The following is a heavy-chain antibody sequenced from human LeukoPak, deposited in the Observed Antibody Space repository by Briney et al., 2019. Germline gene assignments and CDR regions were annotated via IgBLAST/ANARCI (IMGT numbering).Heavy chain of an antibody. J-gene: IGHJ3*02. Sequence: GGSLRLSCAASGFTFSSYAMSWVRQAPGKGLEWVSAISGSGGSTYYADSVKGRFTISRDNSKNTLYLQMNSLRAEDTAMYYCARALYEAFDIWGQGTVVTVSS. CDR3: ARALYEAFDI. V-gene: IGHV3-23*01. CDR1: GFTFSSYA. D-gene: IGHD3-16*02. CDR2: ISGSGGST.